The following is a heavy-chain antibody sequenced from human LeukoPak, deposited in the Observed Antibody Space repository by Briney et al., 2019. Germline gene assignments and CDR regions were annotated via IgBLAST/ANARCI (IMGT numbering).Heavy chain of an antibody. CDR1: GGSISSGSYY. Sequence: SETLSLTCTVSGGSISSGSYYWSWIRQPAGKGLEWIGRIYTSGSTNYNPSLKSRVTISVDTSKNQFSRKLSSVTAADTAVYYCARDQYCSSTSCFDYWGQGTLVTVSS. D-gene: IGHD2-2*01. CDR3: ARDQYCSSTSCFDY. J-gene: IGHJ4*02. V-gene: IGHV4-61*02. CDR2: IYTSGST.